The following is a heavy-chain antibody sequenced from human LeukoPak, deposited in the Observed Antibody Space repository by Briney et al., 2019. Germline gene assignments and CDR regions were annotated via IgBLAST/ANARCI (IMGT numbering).Heavy chain of an antibody. CDR2: MNPNNGNT. D-gene: IGHD3-3*01. J-gene: IGHJ6*02. CDR3: ARKIGAFGV. CDR1: GYTFTTYD. Sequence: ASVKVSYEASGYTFTTYDVNWVRQATGQGLEWMGWMNPNNGNTGYAQKFQGRVTMTRDTSISTAYMELSSLTSEDTAVYYCARKIGAFGVWGQGTTVTVSS. V-gene: IGHV1-8*01.